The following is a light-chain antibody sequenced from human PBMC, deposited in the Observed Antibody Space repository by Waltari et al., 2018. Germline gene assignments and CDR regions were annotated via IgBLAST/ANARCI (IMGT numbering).Light chain of an antibody. V-gene: IGKV3-15*01. Sequence: ETVMTQSPVTLSVFPGERATLSCRASQSVSSHLDWYQQKPGQAPRLLIYDASTRATGIPARFSGSWSGTGFTLTVSGLQSEDFAVYYCQQYNNWPLTFGQGTRLEIK. J-gene: IGKJ5*01. CDR3: QQYNNWPLT. CDR2: DAS. CDR1: QSVSSH.